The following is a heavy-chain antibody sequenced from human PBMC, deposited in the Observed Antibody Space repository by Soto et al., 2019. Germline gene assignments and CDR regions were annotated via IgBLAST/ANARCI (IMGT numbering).Heavy chain of an antibody. V-gene: IGHV1-3*01. D-gene: IGHD2-8*02. CDR1: GYTFSSYA. CDR2: INAGYGNT. Sequence: ASVKVSCKASGYTFSSYAMHWVRQAPGQRLEWMGWINAGYGNTKSSQKFQDRVTISRDTSASTAYMGLTSLRSEDTAVYYCARDTGGGTFDFWGQGTLVTVSS. J-gene: IGHJ4*02. CDR3: ARDTGGGTFDF.